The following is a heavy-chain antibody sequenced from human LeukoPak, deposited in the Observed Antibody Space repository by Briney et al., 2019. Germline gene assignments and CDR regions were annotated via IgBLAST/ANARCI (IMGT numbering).Heavy chain of an antibody. J-gene: IGHJ6*03. CDR1: GFTFSSYG. CDR2: IRYDGSNK. V-gene: IGHV3-30*02. D-gene: IGHD4-17*01. Sequence: PGGSLRLSCAASGFTFSSYGMHWVRQAPGKGLEWVAFIRYDGSNKYYADSVKGRFTISRDNSKNTLYLQMNSLRAEDTAVYYCAYLMDGDRYYYYYYMDVWGKGTTVTISS. CDR3: AYLMDGDRYYYYYYMDV.